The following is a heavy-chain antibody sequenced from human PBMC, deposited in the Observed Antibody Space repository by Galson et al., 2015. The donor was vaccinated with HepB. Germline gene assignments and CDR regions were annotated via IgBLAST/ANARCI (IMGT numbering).Heavy chain of an antibody. V-gene: IGHV3-15*01. Sequence: SLRLSCAASGFTFSNAWMSWVRQAPGKGLEWVGRIKSKTDGGTTDYAAPVKGRFTISRDDSKNTLYLQMNSLKTEDTAVYYCTTGREWELPTLLDWGQGTLVTVSS. J-gene: IGHJ4*02. CDR3: TTGREWELPTLLD. CDR2: IKSKTDGGTT. D-gene: IGHD1-26*01. CDR1: GFTFSNAW.